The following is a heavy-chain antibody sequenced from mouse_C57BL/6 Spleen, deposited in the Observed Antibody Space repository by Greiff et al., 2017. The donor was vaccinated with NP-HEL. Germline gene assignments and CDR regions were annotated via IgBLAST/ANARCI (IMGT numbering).Heavy chain of an antibody. D-gene: IGHD1-1*01. CDR2: IDPSDSET. V-gene: IGHV1-52*01. CDR1: GYTFTSYW. Sequence: QVQLQQPGAEVVRPGSSVKLSCKASGYTFTSYWMHWVKQRPIQGLEWIGNIDPSDSETHYNQKFKDKATLTVDKSSSTAYMQLSSLTSEDSAVYYCAREYYGSSYEKAWFAYWGQGTLVTVSA. J-gene: IGHJ3*01. CDR3: AREYYGSSYEKAWFAY.